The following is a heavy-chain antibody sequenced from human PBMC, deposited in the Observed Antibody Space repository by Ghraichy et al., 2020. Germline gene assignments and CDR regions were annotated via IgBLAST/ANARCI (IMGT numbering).Heavy chain of an antibody. V-gene: IGHV3-21*01. CDR2: ISSSSSYI. CDR3: ARDRTNYYDSSGYYRAGAFDI. J-gene: IGHJ3*02. D-gene: IGHD3-22*01. Sequence: GESLNISCAASGFTFSSYSMNWVRQAPGKGLEWVSSISSSSSYIYYADSVKGRFTISRDNAKNSLYLQMNSLRAEDTAVYYCARDRTNYYDSSGYYRAGAFDIWGQGTMVTVSS. CDR1: GFTFSSYS.